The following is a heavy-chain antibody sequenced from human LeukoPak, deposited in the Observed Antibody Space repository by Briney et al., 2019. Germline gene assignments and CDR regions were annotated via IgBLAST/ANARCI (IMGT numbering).Heavy chain of an antibody. CDR2: INWNGGST. D-gene: IGHD3-22*01. J-gene: IGHJ3*02. Sequence: RPGGSLRLSCAASRFTFDDYGMSWVRQAPGKGLEWVSGINWNGGSTGYVDSVKGRFTISRDNAKNSLYLQMNSLRAEDTAVYYCARSYYYDSSAFDIWGQGTMVTVSS. V-gene: IGHV3-20*04. CDR1: RFTFDDYG. CDR3: ARSYYYDSSAFDI.